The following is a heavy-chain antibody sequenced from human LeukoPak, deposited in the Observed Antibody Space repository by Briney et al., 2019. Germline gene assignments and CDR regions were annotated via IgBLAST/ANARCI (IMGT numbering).Heavy chain of an antibody. CDR2: IIPIFGTA. Sequence: SVKVSCKASGGTFSSYAISWVRQAPGQGLEWMGGIIPIFGTANYAQKFQGRVAITADESTSTAYMELSSLRSEDTAVYYCARGRSGYCTNGVCYPTYYYYYGMDVWGQGTTVTVSS. CDR1: GGTFSSYA. J-gene: IGHJ6*02. CDR3: ARGRSGYCTNGVCYPTYYYYYGMDV. D-gene: IGHD2-8*01. V-gene: IGHV1-69*13.